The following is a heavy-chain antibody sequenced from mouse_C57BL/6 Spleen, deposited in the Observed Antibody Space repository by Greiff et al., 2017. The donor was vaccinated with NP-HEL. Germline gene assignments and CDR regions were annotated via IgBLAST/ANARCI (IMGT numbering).Heavy chain of an antibody. CDR2: ISNLAYSI. CDR1: GFTFSDYG. Sequence: DVKLVESGGGLVQPGGSLKLSCAASGFTFSDYGMAWVRQAPRKGPEWVAFISNLAYSIYYADTVTGRFTISRENAKNTLYLEMSSLRSEDTAMYYCARRGLLDAMDYWGQGTSVTVSS. V-gene: IGHV5-15*04. J-gene: IGHJ4*01. D-gene: IGHD3-1*01. CDR3: ARRGLLDAMDY.